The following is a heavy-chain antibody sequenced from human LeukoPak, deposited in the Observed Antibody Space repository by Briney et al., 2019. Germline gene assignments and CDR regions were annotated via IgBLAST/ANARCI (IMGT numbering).Heavy chain of an antibody. J-gene: IGHJ5*02. V-gene: IGHV4-39*07. D-gene: IGHD4-23*01. CDR1: GGSISSSSYY. CDR3: ARGYGGNSEWWFDP. CDR2: IYYSGST. Sequence: PSETLSLTCTVSGGSISSSSYYWGWIRQPPGKGLEWIGSIYYSGSTYYNPSLKSRVTISVDTSKNQFSLKLSSVTAADTAVYYCARGYGGNSEWWFDPWGQGTLVTVSS.